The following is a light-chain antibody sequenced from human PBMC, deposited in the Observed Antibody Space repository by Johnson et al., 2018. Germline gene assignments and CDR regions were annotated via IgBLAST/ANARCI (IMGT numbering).Light chain of an antibody. CDR2: ENN. Sequence: QSVLTQPPSVSAAPGQKVTISCSGSSSNIGNNYVSWYQQLPGTAPKLLIYENNKRPSGIPDRFSGSKSGTSATLGITGLQTGDEADYDCGTWDSSLRAGNVSGAGTKVTVL. V-gene: IGLV1-51*02. CDR3: GTWDSSLRAGNV. CDR1: SSNIGNNY. J-gene: IGLJ1*01.